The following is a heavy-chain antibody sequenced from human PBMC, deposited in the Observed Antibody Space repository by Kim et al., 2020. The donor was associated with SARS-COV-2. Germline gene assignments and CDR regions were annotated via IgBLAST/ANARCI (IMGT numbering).Heavy chain of an antibody. CDR2: IYYSGST. Sequence: SETLSLTCTVSGGSISSGGYYWSWIRQHPGKGLEWIGYIYYSGSTYYNPSLKSRVTISVDTSKNQFSLKLSSVTAADTAVYYCARGGPIPLGGVVPAAHFEYWGQGTLVTVSS. J-gene: IGHJ4*02. D-gene: IGHD2-2*01. CDR3: ARGGPIPLGGVVPAAHFEY. V-gene: IGHV4-31*03. CDR1: GGSISSGGYY.